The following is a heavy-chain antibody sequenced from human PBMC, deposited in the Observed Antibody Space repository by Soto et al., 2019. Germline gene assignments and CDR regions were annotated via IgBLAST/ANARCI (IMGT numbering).Heavy chain of an antibody. Sequence: QVQLVESGGGVVQPGRSLRLSCAASGFTFSSYGMHWVRQAPGKGLEWVAVIWYDGSDKYYADSVKGRFTISRANSKNTLQLQIHSLAAEDMAVYYRAKGAGTTLPLDSWGQGTLVTVSS. D-gene: IGHD1-7*01. V-gene: IGHV3-33*06. CDR2: IWYDGSDK. CDR1: GFTFSSYG. J-gene: IGHJ4*02. CDR3: AKGAGTTLPLDS.